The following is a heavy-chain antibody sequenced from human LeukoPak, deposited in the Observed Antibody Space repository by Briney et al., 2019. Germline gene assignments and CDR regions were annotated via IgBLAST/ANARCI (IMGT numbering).Heavy chain of an antibody. V-gene: IGHV3-23*01. CDR2: ISGSGGST. CDR3: AKDHTGYSSFLLGY. D-gene: IGHD6-13*01. Sequence: PGGSLRLSCAASGFTFSSYAMSWVRQAPGKGLEWVSAISGSGGSTYYADSVKGRFTISRDNSKNTLYLQMNSLGAEDTAVYYCAKDHTGYSSFLLGYWGQGTLVTVSS. J-gene: IGHJ4*02. CDR1: GFTFSSYA.